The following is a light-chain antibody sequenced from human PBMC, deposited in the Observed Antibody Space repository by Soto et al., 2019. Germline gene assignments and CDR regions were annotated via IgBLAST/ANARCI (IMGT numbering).Light chain of an antibody. J-gene: IGKJ1*01. CDR2: GAS. CDR1: QRVSSSY. CDR3: QQYKNWPPWT. V-gene: IGKV3-20*01. Sequence: EIVMTQSPGTLSLSPGERATLSCRASQRVSSSYLAWYQQKPGQAPRLLIYGASSRATGIPDRFSGSGSGTDFTLTISSLQFEDFAVYFCQQYKNWPPWTFGQGTKVDI.